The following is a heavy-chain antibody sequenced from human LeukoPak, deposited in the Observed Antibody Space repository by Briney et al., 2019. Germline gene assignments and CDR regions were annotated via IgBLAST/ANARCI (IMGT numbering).Heavy chain of an antibody. CDR1: GYTFTINH. CDR3: ARTWIQLFTPDFDL. CDR2: INPSGDST. V-gene: IGHV1-46*01. J-gene: IGHJ4*02. Sequence: ASVKVSCKASGYTFTINHIHWVRQAPGQGLEWMGVINPSGDSTTYAQKFQGRVTMTRDTSISTAYMELNGLRSDDTAIYYCARTWIQLFTPDFDLWGQGTLVTVSS. D-gene: IGHD5-18*01.